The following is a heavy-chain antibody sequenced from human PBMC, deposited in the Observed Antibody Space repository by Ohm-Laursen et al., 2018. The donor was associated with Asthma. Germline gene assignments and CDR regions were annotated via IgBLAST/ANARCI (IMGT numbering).Heavy chain of an antibody. V-gene: IGHV3-30-3*01. D-gene: IGHD5-24*01. CDR3: ARGGMATVMYYFDY. CDR1: GFTFSSYA. CDR2: ISYDGSNE. J-gene: IGHJ4*02. Sequence: SLRLSCAASGFTFSSYAMHWVRQAPGKGLEWVAVISYDGSNEYYADSVKGRFSISRDNSKNTLSLQMNSLRAEDTAVYYCARGGMATVMYYFDYWGRGTLVTVSS.